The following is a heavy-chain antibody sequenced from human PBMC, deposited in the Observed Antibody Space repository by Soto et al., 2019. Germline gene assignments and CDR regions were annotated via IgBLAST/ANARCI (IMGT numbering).Heavy chain of an antibody. D-gene: IGHD6-13*01. J-gene: IGHJ6*02. CDR3: ARTAAAGKYYYGMDV. Sequence: ESLKISCKGSGYSFTSYWIGWVRQMPGKGLESMGIIYPGDSDTRYSPSFQGQVTISADKSISTAYLQWSGLKASDTAMYYCARTAAAGKYYYGMDVWGQGTTVTVSS. V-gene: IGHV5-51*01. CDR1: GYSFTSYW. CDR2: IYPGDSDT.